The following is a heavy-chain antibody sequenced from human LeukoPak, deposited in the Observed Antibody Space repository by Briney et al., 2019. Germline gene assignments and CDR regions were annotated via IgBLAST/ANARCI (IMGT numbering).Heavy chain of an antibody. V-gene: IGHV3-30*18. Sequence: GGSLRLSCAASGFTFSSYGMHWVRQAPGKGLEWVAVISYDGSNKYYADSVKGRFTISRDNSKNTLYLQMNSLRAEDTAVYYCAKDNPYTSGWADFDSWGQGTLVTVSS. CDR1: GFTFSSYG. J-gene: IGHJ4*02. CDR3: AKDNPYTSGWADFDS. D-gene: IGHD6-19*01. CDR2: ISYDGSNK.